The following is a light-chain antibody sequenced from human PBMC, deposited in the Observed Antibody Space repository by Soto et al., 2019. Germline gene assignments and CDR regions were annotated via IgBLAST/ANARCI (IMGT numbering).Light chain of an antibody. CDR3: QQYHNWPPLT. Sequence: EIMMTQSPATLSVSPGERATLSCRASQSIGSNLAWYQQKPGRSPRLLISGASTRATGIPARFSGSGSGTEFTLTISSLQSEDLAVYYCQQYHNWPPLTFGGGTKVEIK. CDR2: GAS. J-gene: IGKJ4*01. V-gene: IGKV3-15*01. CDR1: QSIGSN.